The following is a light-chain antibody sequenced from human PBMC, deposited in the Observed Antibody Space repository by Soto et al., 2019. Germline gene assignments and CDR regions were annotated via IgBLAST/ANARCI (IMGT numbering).Light chain of an antibody. Sequence: ETVLTQSPGTLSLSPGERATLSCRASQTIRSNYLAWYRQTPGQAPRLLIYGASNRATGIADRFSGSGSGTDFTRIISRLEPEDFALYYCQQYGSSPWTVGQGTKVEIK. CDR1: QTIRSNY. CDR2: GAS. J-gene: IGKJ1*01. V-gene: IGKV3-20*01. CDR3: QQYGSSPWT.